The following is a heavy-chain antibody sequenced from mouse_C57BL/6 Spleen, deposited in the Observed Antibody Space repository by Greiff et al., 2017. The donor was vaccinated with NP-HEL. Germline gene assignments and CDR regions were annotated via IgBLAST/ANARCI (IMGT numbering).Heavy chain of an antibody. CDR1: GYTFTSYW. V-gene: IGHV1-7*01. CDR3: ARGGYPERNAMDY. J-gene: IGHJ4*01. CDR2: INPSSGYT. D-gene: IGHD2-2*01. Sequence: VQRVESGAELAKPGASVKLSCKASGYTFTSYWMHWVKQRPGQGLEWIGYINPSSGYTKYNQKFKDKATLTADKSSSTAYMQLSSLTYEDSAVYYCARGGYPERNAMDYWGQGTSVTVSS.